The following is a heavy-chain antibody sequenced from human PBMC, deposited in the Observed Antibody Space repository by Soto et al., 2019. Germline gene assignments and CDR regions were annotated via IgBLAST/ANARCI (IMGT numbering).Heavy chain of an antibody. CDR1: GGSVSSGSYY. V-gene: IGHV4-61*01. J-gene: IGHJ5*02. CDR2: IYYSGST. Sequence: SETLSLTCTVSGGSVSSGSYYWSWIRQPPGKGLEWIGYIYYSGSTNYNPSLKSRVTISVDTSKNQFSLKLSSVTAADTAVYYCERLSSGWYGVPWGQGPLVTVYS. CDR3: ERLSSGWYGVP. D-gene: IGHD6-19*01.